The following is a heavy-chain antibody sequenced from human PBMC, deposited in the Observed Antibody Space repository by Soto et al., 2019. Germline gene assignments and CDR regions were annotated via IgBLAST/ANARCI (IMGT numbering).Heavy chain of an antibody. J-gene: IGHJ4*02. D-gene: IGHD3-22*01. CDR1: GGSMSPYY. V-gene: IGHV4-59*01. CDR3: ARSFYESSGYYPL. Sequence: SSETLSLTCTVSGGSMSPYYWSWIRQPPGEGLEWIGYIYYTGSTSYNPSLKSRVTISVDTSKTQFSLKLSSVTAADTALYYCARSFYESSGYYPLWGQGTLVTVSS. CDR2: IYYTGST.